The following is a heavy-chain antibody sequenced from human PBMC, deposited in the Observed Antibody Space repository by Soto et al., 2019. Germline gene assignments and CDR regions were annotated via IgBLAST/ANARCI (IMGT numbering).Heavy chain of an antibody. J-gene: IGHJ4*02. CDR3: ASATSIAVAGKET. CDR1: GDTVTKYG. Sequence: QVQLVQSGGEVKKPGASVKVSCKASGDTVTKYGISWVRQAPGQRLEWLGWISFYNGHTNYALKFQDRITFTTDKSASTASMELRSLTSDDTAVYYCASATSIAVAGKETWGQGTLVTVSS. CDR2: ISFYNGHT. D-gene: IGHD6-19*01. V-gene: IGHV1-18*01.